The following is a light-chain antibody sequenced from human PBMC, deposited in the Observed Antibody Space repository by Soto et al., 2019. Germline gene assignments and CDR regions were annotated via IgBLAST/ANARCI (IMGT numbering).Light chain of an antibody. V-gene: IGKV1-5*03. CDR3: QQYNRYWT. CDR1: QSISTW. J-gene: IGKJ1*01. Sequence: DIQMTQSPSTLSASVGDRVTITCRASQSISTWLAWYQHKPGKAPKLLIYKTSNLETGVPSRFSGSGSGTEFTLTISSLEPDDFATYYCQQYNRYWTVGLGTKVEMK. CDR2: KTS.